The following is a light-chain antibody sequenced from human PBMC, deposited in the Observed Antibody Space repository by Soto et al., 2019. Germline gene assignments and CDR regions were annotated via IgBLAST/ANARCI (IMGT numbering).Light chain of an antibody. CDR1: QSVNNF. CDR2: GAS. Sequence: ELLLTQSPAIVSLSPGERPTLSCRASQSVNNFFAWYQQKPGQXPRXXIYGASTRATGIPARFSGSGSGTELTLAISSLQSEDVAVYYGQQYNNWPITFGQGTRLEI. CDR3: QQYNNWPIT. V-gene: IGKV3-15*01. J-gene: IGKJ5*01.